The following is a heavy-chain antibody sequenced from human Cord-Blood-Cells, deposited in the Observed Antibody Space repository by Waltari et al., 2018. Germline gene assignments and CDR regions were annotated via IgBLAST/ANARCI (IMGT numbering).Heavy chain of an antibody. Sequence: QVQLVQSGAEVKKPGSSVKVSCKASGGTFSSYAISWVRQAPGRGLEWMGKINPILGIANYAQKFQGRVTITADKSTSTAYMELSSLRSEDTAVYYCARDVRGRTEYFQHWGQGTLVTVSS. CDR2: INPILGIA. CDR3: ARDVRGRTEYFQH. J-gene: IGHJ1*01. D-gene: IGHD3-16*01. CDR1: GGTFSSYA. V-gene: IGHV1-69*09.